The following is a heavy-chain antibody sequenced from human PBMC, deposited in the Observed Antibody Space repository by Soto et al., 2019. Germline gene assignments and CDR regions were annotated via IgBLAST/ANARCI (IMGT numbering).Heavy chain of an antibody. Sequence: QVQLVQSGAEVKKPGASVKVSCKASGYTFTSYAMHWVRQAPGQRLEWMGWINAGNGNTKYSQKFQGRVTITRDTSARTAYMALSSLRYEDTAVYYCATPLLGYCSGGSCYPSAGYGMDVWGQGTTVTVSS. CDR2: INAGNGNT. CDR3: ATPLLGYCSGGSCYPSAGYGMDV. D-gene: IGHD2-15*01. V-gene: IGHV1-3*01. CDR1: GYTFTSYA. J-gene: IGHJ6*02.